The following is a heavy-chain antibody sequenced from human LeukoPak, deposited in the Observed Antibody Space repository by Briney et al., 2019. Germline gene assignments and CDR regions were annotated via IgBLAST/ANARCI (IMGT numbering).Heavy chain of an antibody. V-gene: IGHV3-48*02. J-gene: IGHJ4*02. CDR2: IRSSGYPI. CDR1: GFTFSSYA. Sequence: GGSLRLSCAASGFTFSSYAMHWVRQAPGKGLEWVSYIRSSGYPIHYADSVKGRFTISRDNAKSSVYLQMNSLRDEDTAVYYCVRDPDALDYWGQGTLATVSS. CDR3: VRDPDALDY.